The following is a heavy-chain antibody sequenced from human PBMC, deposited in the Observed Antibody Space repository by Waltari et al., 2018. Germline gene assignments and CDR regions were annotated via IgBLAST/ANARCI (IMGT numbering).Heavy chain of an antibody. J-gene: IGHJ4*02. Sequence: EVQLVESGRGLVKPGGSLRLSCAASGFSFSDAWMSWVRLAPGKGLEWVGRIRSKADGGTIDYAAPVKGRFTISRDDSKTTLYMQLNSLKDEDTAVYYCTTDRRRGYDPQFDYWGQGTLVTVSS. CDR1: GFSFSDAW. V-gene: IGHV3-15*01. CDR2: IRSKADGGTI. D-gene: IGHD5-12*01. CDR3: TTDRRRGYDPQFDY.